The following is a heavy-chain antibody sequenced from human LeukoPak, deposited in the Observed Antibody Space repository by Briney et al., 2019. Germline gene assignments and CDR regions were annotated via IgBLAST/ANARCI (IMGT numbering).Heavy chain of an antibody. CDR1: GFILSSNA. Sequence: GRSLRLSCVVSGFILSSNAMHWVRQAPGKGLEWLAVISYDGTNKYYADSVKGRFTISRDNSRNTLFLQMNSLKTDDTALYYCARDLRPDSYFYNLDVWGLGTTVTVSS. CDR2: ISYDGTNK. CDR3: ARDLRPDSYFYNLDV. D-gene: IGHD2/OR15-2a*01. V-gene: IGHV3-30-3*01. J-gene: IGHJ6*02.